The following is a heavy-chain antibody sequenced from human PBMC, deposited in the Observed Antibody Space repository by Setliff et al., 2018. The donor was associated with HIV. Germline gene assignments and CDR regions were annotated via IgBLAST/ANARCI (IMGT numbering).Heavy chain of an antibody. J-gene: IGHJ4*02. D-gene: IGHD3-10*01. CDR3: ARARGPPLPVLDF. Sequence: SETLSLTCTVSGGSISSRSYYWSWLRQPAGKGLEWIGRIYSNGNTDYNPSLKSRVTISEDTSKNQFSLKVNSVTAADTAVYFCARARGPPLPVLDFWGQGTLVTVSS. V-gene: IGHV4-61*02. CDR2: IYSNGNT. CDR1: GGSISSRSYY.